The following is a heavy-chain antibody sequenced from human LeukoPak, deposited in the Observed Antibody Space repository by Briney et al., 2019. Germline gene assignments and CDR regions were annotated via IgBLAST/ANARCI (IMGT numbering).Heavy chain of an antibody. V-gene: IGHV1-69*13. CDR2: IIPIFGTA. D-gene: IGHD2-2*01. Sequence: SVKVSCKASGGTFSSYAISWVRQAPGQGLEWMGGIIPIFGTANYAQKFQGRVTITADESTSTAYMELSSLRSEDTAVYYCAGGAAAAIDYFDYWGQGTLVTVTS. CDR1: GGTFSSYA. CDR3: AGGAAAAIDYFDY. J-gene: IGHJ4*02.